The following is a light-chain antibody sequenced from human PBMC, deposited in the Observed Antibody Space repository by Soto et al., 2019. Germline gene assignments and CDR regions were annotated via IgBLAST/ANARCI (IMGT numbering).Light chain of an antibody. J-gene: IGKJ1*01. Sequence: SSSASQSVSSSYLAWYQQKPGLAPRLLIFGASSRATGIPDRFSGSGSGTAFTLSMSSLQPDDFAVYYCQQSGRSSETFGQGTKVDIK. CDR3: QQSGRSSET. CDR2: GAS. CDR1: QSVSSSY. V-gene: IGKV3-20*01.